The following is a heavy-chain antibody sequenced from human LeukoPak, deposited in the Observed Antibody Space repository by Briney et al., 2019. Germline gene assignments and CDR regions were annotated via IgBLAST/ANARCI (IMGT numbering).Heavy chain of an antibody. CDR1: GFTFSNYG. D-gene: IGHD6-13*01. V-gene: IGHV3-30*02. Sequence: GGSLRLSCAASGFTFSNYGMHWVRQAPGKGLEWVAFIRSDGINKYHADSVKGRFTISRDNSKNTLYLQMNLRADDTAVYYCAKSYRSGWYRGVIDYWGQGTLVTVSS. CDR2: IRSDGINK. CDR3: AKSYRSGWYRGVIDY. J-gene: IGHJ4*02.